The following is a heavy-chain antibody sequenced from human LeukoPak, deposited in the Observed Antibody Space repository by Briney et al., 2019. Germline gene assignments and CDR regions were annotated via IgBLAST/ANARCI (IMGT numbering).Heavy chain of an antibody. CDR1: GGPFSNYY. CDR3: ARGLLDPINYGLSFDP. CDR2: INHSGST. V-gene: IGHV4-34*01. D-gene: IGHD3-16*01. J-gene: IGHJ5*02. Sequence: SETLSLTCAVYGGPFSNYYWGWIRQPPGKGLEWIGEINHSGSTNYNSSLKSRVAISVDTSKNQFSLKLSSVTAADTAVYYCARGLLDPINYGLSFDPWGQGTLVTVSS.